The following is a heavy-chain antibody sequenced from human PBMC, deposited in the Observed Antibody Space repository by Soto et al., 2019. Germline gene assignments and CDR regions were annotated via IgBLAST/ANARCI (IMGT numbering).Heavy chain of an antibody. V-gene: IGHV4-31*03. CDR3: ASTYYTGDSGRYDY. Sequence: SETLSLTCTVSGGSINSGGYCWSWIRHHPGKGLDWIGYIYYSGTTYYNPSLESRVSISADTSENQFSLKVKSVTVADTAVYYCASTYYTGDSGRYDYWGQGTLVTVSS. D-gene: IGHD1-26*01. CDR2: IYYSGTT. CDR1: GGSINSGGYC. J-gene: IGHJ4*02.